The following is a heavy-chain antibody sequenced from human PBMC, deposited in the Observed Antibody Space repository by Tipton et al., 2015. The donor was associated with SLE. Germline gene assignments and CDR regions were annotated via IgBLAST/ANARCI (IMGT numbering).Heavy chain of an antibody. D-gene: IGHD3-9*01. CDR1: GGTFSSYA. Sequence: QSGAEVKKPGSSVKVSCKASGGTFSSYAISWVRQAPGQGLEWMGGIIPIFGTANYAQKFQGRVTITTDESTSTAYMELSSLRSEDTAVYYCARGGYDILTGPHAFDIWGQGTMVTVSS. J-gene: IGHJ3*02. CDR2: IIPIFGTA. CDR3: ARGGYDILTGPHAFDI. V-gene: IGHV1-69*05.